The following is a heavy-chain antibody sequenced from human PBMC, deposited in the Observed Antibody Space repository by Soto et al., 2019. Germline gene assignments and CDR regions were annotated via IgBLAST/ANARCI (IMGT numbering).Heavy chain of an antibody. CDR3: ARDYGSGTGMDV. Sequence: QVQLVQSGAEVKKPGASVKVSCKASGYSFTNYGISWVRQAPGQGLEWMGWISAYNGNTNYAQKLQGRVTMTTDTPTRTANMELRSLRADDTAVYYCARDYGSGTGMDVWGQGTTVTVSS. CDR2: ISAYNGNT. J-gene: IGHJ6*02. D-gene: IGHD3-10*01. V-gene: IGHV1-18*01. CDR1: GYSFTNYG.